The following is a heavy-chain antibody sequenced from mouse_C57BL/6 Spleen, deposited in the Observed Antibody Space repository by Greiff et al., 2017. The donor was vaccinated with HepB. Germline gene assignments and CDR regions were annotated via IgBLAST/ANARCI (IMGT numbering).Heavy chain of an antibody. CDR3: ARRDYDYFDY. CDR2: INPGSGGT. D-gene: IGHD2-4*01. J-gene: IGHJ2*01. CDR1: GYAFTNYL. Sequence: QVQLQQSGAELVRPGTSVKVSCKASGYAFTNYLLEWVKQRPGQGLEWIGVINPGSGGTNYNEKFKGKATLTADKSSSTAYMQLSSLTSEDSAVYFCARRDYDYFDYWGQGTTLTVSS. V-gene: IGHV1-54*01.